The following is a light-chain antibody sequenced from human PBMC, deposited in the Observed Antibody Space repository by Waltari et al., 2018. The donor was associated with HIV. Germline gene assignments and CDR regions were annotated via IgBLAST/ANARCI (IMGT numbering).Light chain of an antibody. CDR1: SSDVGSYNH. Sequence: QSALTQPASVSGSPGQPTPITCTGTSSDVGSYNHVSWYQQHPGKAPKLIIYEVNKRPSGVSNRFSGSKSGNTASLTISGLQAEDEADYYCCSYAGSPYVFGTGTKVTVL. CDR2: EVN. V-gene: IGLV2-23*02. J-gene: IGLJ1*01. CDR3: CSYAGSPYV.